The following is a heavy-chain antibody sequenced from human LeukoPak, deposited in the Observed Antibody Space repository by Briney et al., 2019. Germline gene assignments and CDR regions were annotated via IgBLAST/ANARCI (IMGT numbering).Heavy chain of an antibody. Sequence: PSETLSLTCTVSGGSISSGGYYWSWIRQHPGKGLEWIGYIHHSGSSYYNPSLKSRVIISVDTSKNQFSLKLNSVTAADTAVYYCARGRGLMGYFDYWGQGTLVTVSS. D-gene: IGHD2-8*01. CDR1: GGSISSGGYY. CDR3: ARGRGLMGYFDY. V-gene: IGHV4-31*03. J-gene: IGHJ4*02. CDR2: IHHSGSS.